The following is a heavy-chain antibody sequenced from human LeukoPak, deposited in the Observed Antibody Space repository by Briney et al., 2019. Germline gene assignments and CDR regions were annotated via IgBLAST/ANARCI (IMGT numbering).Heavy chain of an antibody. Sequence: GGSLRLSCAASGFTFSTYAMSWVRQAPGKGLEWVSGIRGTGGNTYYADSVKGHFTISRDNSKNSLYLQMNSLRAEDTAVYYCAISPGVCSSTSCYQDYYYGMDVWGQGTTVTVSS. CDR2: IRGTGGNT. J-gene: IGHJ6*02. CDR3: AISPGVCSSTSCYQDYYYGMDV. CDR1: GFTFSTYA. D-gene: IGHD2-2*01. V-gene: IGHV3-23*01.